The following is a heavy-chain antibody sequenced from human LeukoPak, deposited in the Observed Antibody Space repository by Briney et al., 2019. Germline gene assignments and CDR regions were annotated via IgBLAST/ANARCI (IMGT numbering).Heavy chain of an antibody. Sequence: PSHTLSLTCTVSGDSISSGGYYWSWIRRHPGKGLEWIGYIYYSGSTYYNPSLKSRLTISLDTSKSQFSLKLSSVTAADTAVYYCARGLAAYSSPKNLDYWGQGTLVTVSS. D-gene: IGHD6-13*01. J-gene: IGHJ4*02. CDR2: IYYSGST. CDR3: ARGLAAYSSPKNLDY. V-gene: IGHV4-31*03. CDR1: GDSISSGGYY.